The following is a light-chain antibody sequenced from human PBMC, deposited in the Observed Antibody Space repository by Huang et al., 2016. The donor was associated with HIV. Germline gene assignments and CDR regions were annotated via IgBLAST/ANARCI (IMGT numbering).Light chain of an antibody. V-gene: IGKV3-15*01. J-gene: IGKJ4*01. CDR2: GAS. Sequence: EIVMTQSPATLSVSPGERATLSCRASQSVSSSLAWYQQKSGQAPRFLIYGASTRATRIPAGFSGSASGTEFTLTISSLQSEDVAVYYCQQYHTWPPGRLTFGGGTKVEIK. CDR1: QSVSSS. CDR3: QQYHTWPPGRLT.